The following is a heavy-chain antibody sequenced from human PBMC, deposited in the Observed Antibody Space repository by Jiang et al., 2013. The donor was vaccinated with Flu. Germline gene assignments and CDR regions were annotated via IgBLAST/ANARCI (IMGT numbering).Heavy chain of an antibody. D-gene: IGHD1-1*01. CDR2: IIPIFGTA. CDR3: ARESRNDATFDI. Sequence: LEWMGGIIPIFGTANYAXKVQGRVTITADESTSTAYMELSSLRSEDTAVYYCARESRNDATFDIWGQGTMVTISS. J-gene: IGHJ3*02. V-gene: IGHV1-69*01.